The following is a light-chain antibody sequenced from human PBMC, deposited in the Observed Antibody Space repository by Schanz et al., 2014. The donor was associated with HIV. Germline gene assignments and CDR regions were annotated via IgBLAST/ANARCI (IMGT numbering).Light chain of an antibody. CDR2: GAS. V-gene: IGKV3-20*01. Sequence: EIVMTQSPATLSLSPGERATLSCRASHSVSSNLAWYQQKPGQAPRLLIFGASNRATGIPDRFSGGESGTDFTLTISRVEPEDYAVYYCQQYGSSPWTFGQGTRVDVK. J-gene: IGKJ1*01. CDR1: HSVSSN. CDR3: QQYGSSPWT.